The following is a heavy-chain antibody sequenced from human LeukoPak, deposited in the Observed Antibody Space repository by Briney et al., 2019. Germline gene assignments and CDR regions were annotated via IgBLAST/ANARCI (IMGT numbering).Heavy chain of an antibody. J-gene: IGHJ6*03. V-gene: IGHV3-74*01. CDR3: ARHYDRYYYYMDV. D-gene: IGHD3-9*01. Sequence: GGCLRLSCAASGSTFSSYWMHWVRQAPGKGLVWVSRINTDGSSTSYADSVKGRFTISRDNARNTLYLQMNSLRAEDTAVYYCARHYDRYYYYMDVWGKGATVTVSS. CDR2: INTDGSST. CDR1: GSTFSSYW.